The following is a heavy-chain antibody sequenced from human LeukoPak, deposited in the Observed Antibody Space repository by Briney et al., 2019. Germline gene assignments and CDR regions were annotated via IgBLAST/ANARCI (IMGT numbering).Heavy chain of an antibody. J-gene: IGHJ4*02. Sequence: SETLSLTCAVYGGSFSGYYWSWIRQPPGKGLEWIGEINHSGSTNYNPSLKSRVTISVDTFKNQFSLKLSSVTAADTAVYYCAREADGAMGPNFDYWGQGTLVTVSS. CDR1: GGSFSGYY. CDR3: AREADGAMGPNFDY. CDR2: INHSGST. V-gene: IGHV4-34*01. D-gene: IGHD2-2*01.